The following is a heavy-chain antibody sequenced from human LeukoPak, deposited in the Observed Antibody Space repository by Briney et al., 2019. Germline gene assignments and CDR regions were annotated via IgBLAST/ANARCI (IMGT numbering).Heavy chain of an antibody. Sequence: GGSLRLSCVVSGFTFSSYEMNWVRQAPGKGLEWVSYISSSGSTKYYVDSVKGRFTISRDNAKNSLYLQMHSLRAEDTALYYCARELAVSLHRTIDYWGQGTLVTVSS. CDR2: ISSSGSTK. J-gene: IGHJ4*02. CDR1: GFTFSSYE. V-gene: IGHV3-48*03. D-gene: IGHD3-16*02. CDR3: ARELAVSLHRTIDY.